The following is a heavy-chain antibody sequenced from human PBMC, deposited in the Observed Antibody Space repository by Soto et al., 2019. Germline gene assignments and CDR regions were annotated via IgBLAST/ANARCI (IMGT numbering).Heavy chain of an antibody. D-gene: IGHD2-15*01. Sequence: LRLSCAASGFTSSSYGMHWVRQAPGKGLEWVAVISYDGSNKYYADSVKGRFTISRDNSKNTLYLQMNSLRGEDTAVYYCAKDLGYCSGGSCYDYYYGMDVWGQGTTVTVSS. V-gene: IGHV3-30*18. CDR3: AKDLGYCSGGSCYDYYYGMDV. J-gene: IGHJ6*02. CDR2: ISYDGSNK. CDR1: GFTSSSYG.